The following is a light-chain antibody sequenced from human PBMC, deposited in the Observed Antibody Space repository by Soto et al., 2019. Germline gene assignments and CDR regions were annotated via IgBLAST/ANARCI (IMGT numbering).Light chain of an antibody. CDR3: SSHTTTSSLTYV. J-gene: IGLJ1*01. V-gene: IGLV2-14*01. Sequence: QSALAQPASVSGSHGQSITISCTGTSSDVGGFDFVSWYQQHPGTAPKLIIYDVTNRPSGVSDRFSGSKSDNTASLTISGLQPEDEADYYCSSHTTTSSLTYVFGTGTKLTVL. CDR1: SSDVGGFDF. CDR2: DVT.